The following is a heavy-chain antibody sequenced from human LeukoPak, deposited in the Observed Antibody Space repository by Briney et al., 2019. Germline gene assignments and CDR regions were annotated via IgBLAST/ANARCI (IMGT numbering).Heavy chain of an antibody. D-gene: IGHD1-26*01. CDR2: IIYSGST. Sequence: PSETLSLTCAVYGGSFTGSYWTWIRQPPGKGLEWIGEIIYSGSTNYNPSLKSRVAISLDTSKNQFSLKLSSLTGADTAVYYCARGKWEPRFDYWGQGTLVTVSS. V-gene: IGHV4-34*01. CDR3: ARGKWEPRFDY. J-gene: IGHJ4*02. CDR1: GGSFTGSY.